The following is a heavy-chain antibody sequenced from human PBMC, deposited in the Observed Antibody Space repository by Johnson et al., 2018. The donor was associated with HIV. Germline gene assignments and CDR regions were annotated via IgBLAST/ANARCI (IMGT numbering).Heavy chain of an antibody. CDR2: INWNGGST. CDR3: AKVLWSGFYYDAFDI. CDR1: GFTFDDYG. J-gene: IGHJ3*02. D-gene: IGHD3-3*01. V-gene: IGHV3-20*04. Sequence: VQLVESGGGLIHPGGSLRLSCAASGFTFDDYGMSWVRQAPGKGLEWVSGINWNGGSTGYADSVKGRFTISRDNSKNTLYLQMNSLRAEDTALYYCAKVLWSGFYYDAFDIWGQGTMVTVSS.